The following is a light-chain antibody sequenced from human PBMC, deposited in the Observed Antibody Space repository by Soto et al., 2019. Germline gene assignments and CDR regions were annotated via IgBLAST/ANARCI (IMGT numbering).Light chain of an antibody. V-gene: IGKV1-39*01. CDR2: AAS. CDR1: QSISSY. CDR3: QQSYSTPPWT. J-gene: IGKJ1*01. Sequence: DILMTQSPSSLSASVGDRVTITCRASQSISSYLNWYQQKPGKAPKLLIYAASSLQSGVPSRFSGSGSGTDFTLTISSLQPEDFATYYCQQSYSTPPWTFGQGTKV.